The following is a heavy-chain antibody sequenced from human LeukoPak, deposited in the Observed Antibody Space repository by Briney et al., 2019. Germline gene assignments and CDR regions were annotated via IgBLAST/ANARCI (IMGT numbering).Heavy chain of an antibody. CDR1: GGSISSGGYY. V-gene: IGHV4-30-2*01. CDR3: ARGSGWYLN. CDR2: IYHSGST. D-gene: IGHD6-19*01. Sequence: PSETLSLTCTVSGGSISSGGYYWSWIRQPPGKGLEWIGYIYHSGSTYYNPSLKSRVTISVDRSKNQVSLKLSSVTAADTAVYYCARGSGWYLNWGQGTLVTVSS. J-gene: IGHJ4*02.